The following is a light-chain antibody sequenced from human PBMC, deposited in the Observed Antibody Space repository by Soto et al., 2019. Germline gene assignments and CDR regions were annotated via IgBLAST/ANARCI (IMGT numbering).Light chain of an antibody. CDR1: QILSPSY. CDR2: AAS. J-gene: IGKJ2*03. Sequence: EIGLTQSPATLSLSAGERATLSCSPSQILSPSYLAWYQHKPGQGPRLLIFAASSRATGVPDRFSGSGSGKDFTLTITRLEREDSAIYYCQQYGRSPHSFGRRTHLEIK. V-gene: IGKV3-20*01. CDR3: QQYGRSPHS.